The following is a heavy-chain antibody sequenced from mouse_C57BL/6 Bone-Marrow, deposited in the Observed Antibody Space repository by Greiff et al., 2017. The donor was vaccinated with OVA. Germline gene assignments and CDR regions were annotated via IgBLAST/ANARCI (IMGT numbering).Heavy chain of an antibody. CDR2: IYPRSGNT. D-gene: IGHD2-3*01. CDR3: ARNDGYYWYFDV. V-gene: IGHV1-81*01. Sequence: QVQLKQSGAELARPGASVKLSCKASGYTFTSYGISWVKQRTGQGLEWIGEIYPRSGNTYYNEKFKGKATLTADKSSSTAYMELRSLTSEDSAVYFCARNDGYYWYFDVWGTGTTVTVSS. J-gene: IGHJ1*03. CDR1: GYTFTSYG.